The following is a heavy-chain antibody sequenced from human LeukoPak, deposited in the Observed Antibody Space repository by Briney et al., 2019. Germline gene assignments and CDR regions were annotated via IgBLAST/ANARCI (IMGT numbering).Heavy chain of an antibody. J-gene: IGHJ5*02. V-gene: IGHV4-31*03. Sequence: SQTLSLTCTVSGGSLSSGGYYWSWIRQHPGKGLEWIGYIYYSGSTYYNPSLKGRVTISVDTSKNQFSLKLSSVTAADTAVYYCARVGVLEWLSNNWFDPWGQGTLVTVSS. D-gene: IGHD3-3*01. CDR2: IYYSGST. CDR1: GGSLSSGGYY. CDR3: ARVGVLEWLSNNWFDP.